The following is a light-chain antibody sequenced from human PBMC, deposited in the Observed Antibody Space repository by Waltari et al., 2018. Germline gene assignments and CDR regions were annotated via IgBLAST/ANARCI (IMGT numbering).Light chain of an antibody. CDR2: WAS. V-gene: IGKV4-1*01. J-gene: IGKJ5*01. CDR1: QSVLYSSNNKNY. Sequence: DIVMTQSPDSLAVSLGERATINCQSSQSVLYSSNNKNYLAWYQQKPGPPPKVLIYWASTRESGVPDRFSGSGSGTDFSLTISSLQAEDVAVYYCQQYYSLPITFGQGTRLEIK. CDR3: QQYYSLPIT.